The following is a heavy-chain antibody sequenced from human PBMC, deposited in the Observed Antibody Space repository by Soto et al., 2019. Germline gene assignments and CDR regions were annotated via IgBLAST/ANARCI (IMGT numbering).Heavy chain of an antibody. CDR1: GYTFTSYG. V-gene: IGHV1-18*01. J-gene: IGHJ3*02. CDR3: ARDLYSYGSGSYFDDVFDI. D-gene: IGHD3-10*01. CDR2: ISGYNGRT. Sequence: ASVKVSCKASGYTFTSYGLSWVRQAPGQGLEWMGWISGYNGRTNYAQNLRGRLTMTTDTSTSTAYMELRSLRSDDTAVYYCARDLYSYGSGSYFDDVFDIWAQGKMVTVSS.